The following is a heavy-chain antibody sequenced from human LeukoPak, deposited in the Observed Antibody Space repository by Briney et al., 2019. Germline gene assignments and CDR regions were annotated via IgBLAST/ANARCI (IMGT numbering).Heavy chain of an antibody. Sequence: SETLSLTCAVYGGSFSGYYWSWIRQPPGKGLEWIGEINHSGSTNYNPSLKSRVTISVDTSKNQFSLKLSSVTAADTAVYYCARGSREDIVLMVYATFDYWGQGTLVTVSS. CDR3: ARGSREDIVLMVYATFDY. D-gene: IGHD2-8*01. CDR2: INHSGST. V-gene: IGHV4-34*01. J-gene: IGHJ4*02. CDR1: GGSFSGYY.